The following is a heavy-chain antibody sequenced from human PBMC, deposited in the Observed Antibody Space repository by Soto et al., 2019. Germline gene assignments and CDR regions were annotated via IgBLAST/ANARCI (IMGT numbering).Heavy chain of an antibody. CDR1: GYTFTSYD. CDR2: MNPNSGNT. Sequence: QVQLVQSGAEVKKPGASVKVSCKASGYTFTSYDINWVRQATGQGLEWMGWMNPNSGNTGYAQKFQGRVTMTSNTSISTAYMELSSLRSEDTAVYYCARVSPRKYSSSWYYFDYWGQGTLVTVSS. CDR3: ARVSPRKYSSSWYYFDY. J-gene: IGHJ4*02. V-gene: IGHV1-8*01. D-gene: IGHD6-13*01.